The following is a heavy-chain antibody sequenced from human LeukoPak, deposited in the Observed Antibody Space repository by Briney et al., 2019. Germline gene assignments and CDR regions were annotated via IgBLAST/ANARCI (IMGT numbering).Heavy chain of an antibody. D-gene: IGHD6-13*01. J-gene: IGHJ4*02. CDR2: IYYIGST. CDR1: GGSISSYY. CDR3: ARYSSWYVDY. Sequence: SETLSLTCTVSGGSISSYYWSWIRQPPGKGLEWIGYIYYIGSTNYNPSLKSRVTISVDTSKNQFSLKLSPVTAADTAVYYCARYSSWYVDYWGQGTLVTVSS. V-gene: IGHV4-59*01.